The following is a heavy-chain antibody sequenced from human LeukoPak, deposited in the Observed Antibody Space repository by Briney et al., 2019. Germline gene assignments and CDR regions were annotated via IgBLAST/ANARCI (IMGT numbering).Heavy chain of an antibody. V-gene: IGHV1-18*01. D-gene: IGHD3-16*01. CDR3: ARDQYDSVWGSHRPYFDY. Sequence: GASVKVSCKASGYTFSSYGIRWVRQAPGQGLEWMGWISVHNGDTKYAQKFQDRVIMTTDTSTSTAYMELWGLRSDDTAVYYCARDQYDSVWGSHRPYFDYWGQGTLVTVSS. CDR1: GYTFSSYG. CDR2: ISVHNGDT. J-gene: IGHJ4*02.